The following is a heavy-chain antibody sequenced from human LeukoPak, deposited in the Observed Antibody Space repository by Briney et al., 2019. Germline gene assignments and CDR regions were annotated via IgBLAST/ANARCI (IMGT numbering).Heavy chain of an antibody. D-gene: IGHD1-26*01. CDR3: AKAANAGRFGGELS. Sequence: GGSLRLSCAASGFTFSSYGMHWVRQAPGKGLEWVAFIRYDGSNKYYADSVKGRFTISRDNSKNTLYLQMNSLRAEDTAVYYCAKAANAGRFGGELSWGQGTLVTVSS. CDR1: GFTFSSYG. V-gene: IGHV3-30*02. CDR2: IRYDGSNK. J-gene: IGHJ5*02.